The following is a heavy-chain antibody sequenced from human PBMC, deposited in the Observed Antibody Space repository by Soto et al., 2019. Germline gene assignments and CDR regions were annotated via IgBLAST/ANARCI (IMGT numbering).Heavy chain of an antibody. V-gene: IGHV5-51*01. CDR1: GYTFTNYW. CDR3: ARQWLFDY. J-gene: IGHJ4*02. Sequence: EVQLVQSGAEVKKPGESLKISCQVSGYTFTNYWIAWVRQMPGKGLEWMGIINPADSDTRYSPSFQGLVTISADKSISTTYVQWSSLKASDTAIYYCARQWLFDYWGQGTLVTVSS. D-gene: IGHD3-22*01. CDR2: INPADSDT.